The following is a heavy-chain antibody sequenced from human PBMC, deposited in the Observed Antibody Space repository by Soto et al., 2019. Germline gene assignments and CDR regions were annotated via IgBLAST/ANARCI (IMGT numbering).Heavy chain of an antibody. V-gene: IGHV4-34*01. J-gene: IGHJ4*02. CDR1: GGSFSGYY. D-gene: IGHD3-22*01. Sequence: SETLSLTCAVYGGSFSGYYWSWIRQPPGKGLEWIGEINHSGSTNYNPSLKSRVTISVDTSKNQFSLKLSSVTAADTAVYYCARANSSSYREFDYWGQGTLVTVSS. CDR2: INHSGST. CDR3: ARANSSSYREFDY.